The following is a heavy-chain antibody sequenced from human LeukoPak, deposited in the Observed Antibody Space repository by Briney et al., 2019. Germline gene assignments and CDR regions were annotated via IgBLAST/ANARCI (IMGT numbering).Heavy chain of an antibody. D-gene: IGHD3-3*01. CDR2: ISACNGNT. CDR3: ARGSGYYTAFDY. J-gene: IGHJ4*02. Sequence: ASVKVSCKASGYTFTSYGISWVRQAPGQGFQWMGWISACNGNTNYAQKFQGRVTMTTDTSTSTAYMELRSLRSDDTAVYYCARGSGYYTAFDYWGQGTLVTVSS. CDR1: GYTFTSYG. V-gene: IGHV1-18*01.